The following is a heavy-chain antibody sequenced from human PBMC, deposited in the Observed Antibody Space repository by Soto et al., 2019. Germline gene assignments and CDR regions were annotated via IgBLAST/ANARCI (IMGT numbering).Heavy chain of an antibody. CDR2: INAGNGNT. V-gene: IGHV1-3*01. Sequence: ASMKVSCKASGYTFPRYDINWVRQATGQGLEWMGWINAGNGNTKYSQRFQGRVTITRDTSASTAYMELSSLRSEDTAVYYCARDLAAFDPWGQGTLVTVSS. CDR3: ARDLAAFDP. CDR1: GYTFPRYD. J-gene: IGHJ5*02.